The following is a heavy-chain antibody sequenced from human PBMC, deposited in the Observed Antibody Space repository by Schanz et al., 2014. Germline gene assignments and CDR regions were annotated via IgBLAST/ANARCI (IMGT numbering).Heavy chain of an antibody. CDR2: INHSGGT. CDR3: ELITLDRGVRNDY. D-gene: IGHD3-10*01. V-gene: IGHV4-34*01. J-gene: IGHJ4*02. CDR1: GGSSSDCY. Sequence: QVQLQQWGAGLLKPSETLSLTCAVYGGSSSDCYWSWIRQPPGKGLEWIGEINHSGGTNYNPSLKSRVTMSVDTSKNQFSLILTSVTAADTAVYYCELITLDRGVRNDYWGQGTLVSVSS.